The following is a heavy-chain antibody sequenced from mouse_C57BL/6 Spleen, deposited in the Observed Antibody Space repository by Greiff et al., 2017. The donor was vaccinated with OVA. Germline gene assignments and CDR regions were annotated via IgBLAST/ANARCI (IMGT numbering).Heavy chain of an antibody. CDR2: IYPGSGNT. CDR1: GYTFTDYY. Sequence: QVQLQQSGAELVRPGASVKLSCTASGYTFTDYYINWVKQRPGQGLEWIARIYPGSGNTYYNEKFKGKATLTAEKSSSTAYMQLSSLTSEDSAVYFCARSGGSSLFDYWGQGTTLTVSS. D-gene: IGHD1-1*01. CDR3: ARSGGSSLFDY. J-gene: IGHJ2*01. V-gene: IGHV1-76*01.